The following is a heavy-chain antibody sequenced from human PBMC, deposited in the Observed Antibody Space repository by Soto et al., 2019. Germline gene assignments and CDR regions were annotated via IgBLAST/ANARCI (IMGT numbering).Heavy chain of an antibody. CDR2: IYYSGST. CDR1: GGSISSGGYY. Sequence: KASETLSLTCTVSGGSISSGGYYWSWIRQHPGKGLEWIGYIYYSGSTYYNPSLKSRVTISVDTSKNQFSLKLSSVTAADTAVYYCARVHIYYDSSGLPMPYWFDPWGQGTLVTVSS. J-gene: IGHJ5*02. V-gene: IGHV4-31*02. CDR3: ARVHIYYDSSGLPMPYWFDP. D-gene: IGHD3-22*01.